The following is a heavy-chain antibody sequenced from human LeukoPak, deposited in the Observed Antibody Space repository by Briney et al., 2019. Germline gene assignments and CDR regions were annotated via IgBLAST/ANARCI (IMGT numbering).Heavy chain of an antibody. CDR3: AKDRSDYDSSGYPYDI. CDR1: GFRFSIYN. D-gene: IGHD3-22*01. CDR2: ISGSSSQV. V-gene: IGHV3-21*01. J-gene: IGHJ3*02. Sequence: GGSLRLSCEASGFRFSIYNMNWVRLAPGKGLEWVSSISGSSSQVWYADSVKGRFTSSRDNAKNSLYLQMSSLRVEDTAVYFCAKDRSDYDSSGYPYDIWGQGTMVTVSS.